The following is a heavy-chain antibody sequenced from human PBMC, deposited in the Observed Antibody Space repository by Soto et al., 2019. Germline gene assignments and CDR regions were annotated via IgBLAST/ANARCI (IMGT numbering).Heavy chain of an antibody. J-gene: IGHJ3*02. D-gene: IGHD2-21*02. V-gene: IGHV1-58*01. Sequence: SVKVSCKASGITFRRTAVQWMRQARGQRLEWIGRIVVGTGSTTYAQIVQERIAITRDMSTNTAYMELSSLRSEDTAVYYCARVGYLVTAIRDDAFDIWGQGTMVTVSS. CDR1: GITFRRTA. CDR2: IVVGTGST. CDR3: ARVGYLVTAIRDDAFDI.